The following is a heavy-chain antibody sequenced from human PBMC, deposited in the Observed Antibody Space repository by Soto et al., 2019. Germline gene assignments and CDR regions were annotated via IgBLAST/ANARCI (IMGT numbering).Heavy chain of an antibody. V-gene: IGHV1-18*01. J-gene: IGHJ4*02. CDR1: GYTFSSYG. CDR3: ARLEHNFGPHDY. CDR2: ISVHNGYT. Sequence: QVQLAQSGAEVKKPGASVTVSCKASGYTFSSYGISWVRQTPGQGLEWVGWISVHNGYTKYATELQGRVTMTTDTSTSTAYMELRSLRSDDSAVYYCARLEHNFGPHDYWGQGTLVTVTS. D-gene: IGHD1-1*01.